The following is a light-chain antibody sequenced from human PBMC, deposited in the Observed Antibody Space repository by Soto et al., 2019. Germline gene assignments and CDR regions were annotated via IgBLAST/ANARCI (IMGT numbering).Light chain of an antibody. CDR3: QRYNNWPLT. J-gene: IGKJ4*01. V-gene: IGKV3D-20*02. CDR1: QSLTNSF. CDR2: DTS. Sequence: EIVLTQSPGTLSLSPGERATLSCRASQSLTNSFIAWYQQKPGQAPRLLIYDTSSRATGIPDRFSGSRSGTEFTLTINSLQSEDFAVYYCQRYNNWPLTFGGGTKVDIK.